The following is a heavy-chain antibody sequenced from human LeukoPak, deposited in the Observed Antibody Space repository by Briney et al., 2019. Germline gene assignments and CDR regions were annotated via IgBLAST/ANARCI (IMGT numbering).Heavy chain of an antibody. V-gene: IGHV3-21*01. CDR2: ISSSSSYI. CDR1: GFTFSSYS. D-gene: IGHD6-13*01. CDR3: ARGFVNRWQQLGSY. J-gene: IGHJ4*02. Sequence: PGGSLRLSCAASGFTFSSYSMNWVRQAPGKGLEWVSSISSSSSYIYYADSVKGRFTISRDNAKNSLYLQMNSLRAEDTAVYYCARGFVNRWQQLGSYWGQGTLVTVSS.